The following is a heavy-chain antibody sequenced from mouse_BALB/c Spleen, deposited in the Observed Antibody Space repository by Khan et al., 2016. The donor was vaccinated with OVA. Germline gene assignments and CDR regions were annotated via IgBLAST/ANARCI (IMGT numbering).Heavy chain of an antibody. V-gene: IGHV1S136*01. D-gene: IGHD1-1*01. CDR2: INPYNDGT. J-gene: IGHJ1*01. CDR1: GYTFTSYV. CDR3: VRKDYYDYWYFDV. Sequence: IQLVQSGPELVKPGASVKMSCKASGYTFTSYVMHWVKQKPGQGLEWIGYINPYNDGTKYNEKFKGKATLTSDKSSSTANMEISSLTSEDSAVYYCVRKDYYDYWYFDVWGAGTMVTVSS.